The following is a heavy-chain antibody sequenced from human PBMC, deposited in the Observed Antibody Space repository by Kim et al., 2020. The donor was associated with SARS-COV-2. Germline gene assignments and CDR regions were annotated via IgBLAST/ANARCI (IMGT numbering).Heavy chain of an antibody. J-gene: IGHJ4*02. CDR2: INHSGST. D-gene: IGHD2-15*01. Sequence: SETLSLTCAVYGGSFSGYYWSWIRQPPGKGLEWIGEINHSGSTNYNPSLKSRVTISVDTSKNQFSLKLSSVTAADTAVYYCARDGERGYCSGGSCSAGPFDYWGQGTLVTVSS. CDR1: GGSFSGYY. CDR3: ARDGERGYCSGGSCSAGPFDY. V-gene: IGHV4-34*01.